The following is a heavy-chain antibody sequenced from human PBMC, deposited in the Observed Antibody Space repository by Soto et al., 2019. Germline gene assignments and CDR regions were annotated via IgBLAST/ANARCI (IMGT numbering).Heavy chain of an antibody. CDR3: AKLGYCSSTSCYKNYMDV. CDR1: GFTFSSYA. J-gene: IGHJ6*03. Sequence: GGSLRLSCAASGFTFSSYAMSWVRQAPGKGLEWVSAISGSGGSTYYADSVKGRFTISRDNSKNTLYLQMNSLRAEDTAVYYCAKLGYCSSTSCYKNYMDVWGKGTTVTVSS. CDR2: ISGSGGST. D-gene: IGHD2-2*02. V-gene: IGHV3-23*01.